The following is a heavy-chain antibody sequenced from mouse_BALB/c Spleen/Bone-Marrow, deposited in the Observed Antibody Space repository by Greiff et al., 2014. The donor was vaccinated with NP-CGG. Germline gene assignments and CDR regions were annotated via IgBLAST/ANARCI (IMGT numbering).Heavy chain of an antibody. V-gene: IGHV5-4*02. Sequence: DVHLVESGGGLVKPGGSLKLSCAASGFTFSDYYMYWVRQTPEKRLEWVATISDGGSYTXYXNSVXGRFTXSRDNVKNNQYLQMSSLKSEDTAMYYCARGPHDDDMDYWGQGTSVTVSS. CDR3: ARGPHDDDMDY. D-gene: IGHD2-3*01. CDR2: ISDGGSYT. J-gene: IGHJ4*01. CDR1: GFTFSDYY.